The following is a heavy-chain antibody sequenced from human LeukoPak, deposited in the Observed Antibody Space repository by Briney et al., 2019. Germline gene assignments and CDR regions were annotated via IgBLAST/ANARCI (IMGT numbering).Heavy chain of an antibody. D-gene: IGHD6-19*01. CDR2: IYYSGST. Sequence: PSETLSLTCTVSGGSISSYYWSWIRRPPGKGLEWIGYIYYSGSTNYNPSLKSRVTISVDKSKNQFSLKLSSVTAADTAVYYCARRDWGIAVAGTNPPFDYWGQGTLVTVSS. J-gene: IGHJ4*02. CDR1: GGSISSYY. V-gene: IGHV4-59*12. CDR3: ARRDWGIAVAGTNPPFDY.